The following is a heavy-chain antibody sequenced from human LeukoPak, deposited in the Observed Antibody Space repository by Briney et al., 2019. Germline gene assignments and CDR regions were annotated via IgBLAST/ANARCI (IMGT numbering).Heavy chain of an antibody. Sequence: ASVKVSCKVSGYTLTELSMHWVRQAPGKGLEWMGGFDPEEGETIYAQKFQGRVTMTEDTSTDTAYMELSSLRSEDTAVYYCATAPGNYDFWSGYNRYWYFDLWGRGTLVTVSS. CDR3: ATAPGNYDFWSGYNRYWYFDL. D-gene: IGHD3-3*01. CDR1: GYTLTELS. V-gene: IGHV1-24*01. J-gene: IGHJ2*01. CDR2: FDPEEGET.